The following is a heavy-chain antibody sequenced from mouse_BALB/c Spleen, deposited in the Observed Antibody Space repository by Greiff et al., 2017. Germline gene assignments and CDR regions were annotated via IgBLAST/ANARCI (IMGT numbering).Heavy chain of an antibody. CDR2: ISSGGSYT. CDR3: ARVDNYYYFDY. CDR1: GFTFSSYA. V-gene: IGHV5-9-4*01. J-gene: IGHJ2*01. Sequence: EVMLVESGGGLVKPGGSLKLSCAASGFTFSSYAMSWVRQSPEKRLEWVAEISSGGSYTYYPDTVTGRFTISRDNAKNTLYLEMSSLRSEDTAMYYCARVDNYYYFDYWGQGTTLTVSS. D-gene: IGHD1-3*01.